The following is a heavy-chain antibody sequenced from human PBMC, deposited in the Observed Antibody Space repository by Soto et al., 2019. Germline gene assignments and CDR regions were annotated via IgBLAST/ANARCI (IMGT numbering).Heavy chain of an antibody. CDR3: ASGWMAAFDN. CDR2: IYYSGST. V-gene: IGHV4-59*11. J-gene: IGHJ4*02. CDR1: CDSIKTHY. Sequence: PSETLSLTCNVTCDSIKTHYWSWIRQAPGKGLEWIGYIYYSGSTLYNPSLKRRVTISADTAKNQFSLRLTSLTAADTAVYYCASGWMAAFDNWGQGTQVTVSS. D-gene: IGHD2-2*03.